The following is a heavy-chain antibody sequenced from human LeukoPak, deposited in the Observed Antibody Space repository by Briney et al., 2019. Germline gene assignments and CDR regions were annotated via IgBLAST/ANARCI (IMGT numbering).Heavy chain of an antibody. Sequence: PSETLSLTCTVSGGSISSYYWSWIRQPPGKGLEWIGYVYYSGSTNYNPSLKSRVTISVDTSKNQFSLKLSSVTAADTAVYYCARFMVRGVTLFDYWGQGTLVTVSS. D-gene: IGHD3-10*01. CDR3: ARFMVRGVTLFDY. CDR1: GGSISSYY. J-gene: IGHJ4*02. V-gene: IGHV4-59*12. CDR2: VYYSGST.